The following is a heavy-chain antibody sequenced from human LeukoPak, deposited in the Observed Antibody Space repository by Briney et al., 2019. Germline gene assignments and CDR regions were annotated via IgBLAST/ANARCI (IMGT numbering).Heavy chain of an antibody. D-gene: IGHD3-22*01. V-gene: IGHV4-59*08. Sequence: SETLSLTCTVSGGSISSYYWSWIRQPPGKGLEWIGYIYYSGSTNYNPSLKSRVTISVDTSKNQFSPKLSSVTAADTAVYYCARHLQAYYYDSSGYYSDAFDIWGQGTMVTVSS. J-gene: IGHJ3*02. CDR3: ARHLQAYYYDSSGYYSDAFDI. CDR1: GGSISSYY. CDR2: IYYSGST.